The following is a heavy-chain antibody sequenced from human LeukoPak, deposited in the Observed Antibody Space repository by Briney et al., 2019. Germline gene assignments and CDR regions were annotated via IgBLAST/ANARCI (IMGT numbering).Heavy chain of an antibody. J-gene: IGHJ5*02. CDR1: GFAFISYS. Sequence: PGGSLRLSCAASGFAFISYSINWVRQAPGKGLEWVSSTSSGSDYIYYADSMKGRFSTSRDNAKNSLYLQMNSLRAEDTAVYYCARGDIVVVVAAFDPWGQGTLVTVSS. CDR3: ARGDIVVVVAAFDP. CDR2: TSSGSDYI. V-gene: IGHV3-21*01. D-gene: IGHD2-15*01.